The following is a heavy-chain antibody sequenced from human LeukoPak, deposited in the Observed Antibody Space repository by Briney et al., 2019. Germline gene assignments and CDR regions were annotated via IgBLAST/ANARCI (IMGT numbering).Heavy chain of an antibody. V-gene: IGHV4-59*01. J-gene: IGHJ3*02. CDR1: GGSISSYY. Sequence: SSETLSLTCTVSGGSISSYYWSWIRQPPGKGLEWIGYIYYSGSTNYNPSLKSRVTISVDTSKNQFSLKLSSVTAADTAAYYCARDRGVYDFWSGSSPSAFDIWGQGTMVTVSS. D-gene: IGHD3-3*01. CDR2: IYYSGST. CDR3: ARDRGVYDFWSGSSPSAFDI.